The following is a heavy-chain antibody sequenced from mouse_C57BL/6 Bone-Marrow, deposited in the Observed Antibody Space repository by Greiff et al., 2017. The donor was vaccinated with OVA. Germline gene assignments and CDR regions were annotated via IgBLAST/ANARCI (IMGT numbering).Heavy chain of an antibody. CDR3: ARSGGRRYFDV. CDR2: LYPGSGST. J-gene: IGHJ1*03. V-gene: IGHV1-55*01. Sequence: QVQLQQSGAELVKPGASVKMSCKASGYTFPSYWITWVKQRPGQGLEWIGDLYPGSGSTNYNEKFKSKATLTVDTSSSTAYMQLSSLTSEDSAVYYCARSGGRRYFDVWGTGTTVTGSS. D-gene: IGHD3-1*01. CDR1: GYTFPSYW.